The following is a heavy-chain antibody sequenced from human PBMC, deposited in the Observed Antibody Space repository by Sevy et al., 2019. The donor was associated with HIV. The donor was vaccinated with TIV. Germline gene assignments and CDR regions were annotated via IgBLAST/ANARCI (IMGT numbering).Heavy chain of an antibody. D-gene: IGHD1-26*01. V-gene: IGHV1-69*13. J-gene: IGHJ6*02. Sequence: ASVKVSCKASGGTFSSYAISWVRQAPGQGLEWMGVIIPKYGTANYAQKFQDRVTITADESTSTAYMELSSLRSEDTAVYYWAREWELGGMDVWGQGTTVTVSS. CDR3: AREWELGGMDV. CDR1: GGTFSSYA. CDR2: IIPKYGTA.